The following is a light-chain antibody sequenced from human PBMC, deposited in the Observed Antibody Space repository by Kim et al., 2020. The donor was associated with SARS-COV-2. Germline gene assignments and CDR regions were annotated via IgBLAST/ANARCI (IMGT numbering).Light chain of an antibody. J-gene: IGKJ4*01. CDR1: QSLVHSDGNTY. CDR2: KIS. Sequence: DIVMTQTPLSSPVTLGQPASISCRSSQSLVHSDGNTYLSWLQQRPGQPPRLLMYKISNRFSGVPDRFSGRGAGSDFTLKISRVKAGEIGVFSSMTATQVPLTFGGGTK. CDR3: MTATQVPLT. V-gene: IGKV2-24*01.